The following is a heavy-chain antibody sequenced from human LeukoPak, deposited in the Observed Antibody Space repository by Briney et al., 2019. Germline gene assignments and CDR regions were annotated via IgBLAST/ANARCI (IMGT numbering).Heavy chain of an antibody. CDR3: ARAVAGTEGWFNS. D-gene: IGHD1-1*01. V-gene: IGHV6-1*01. Sequence: SQTLSLTCAISGDSVSSDSGAWIWIRQSPARGLEWLGRTYYRSKWYNDYSAFVKSRIIINPDTSKNQFSLQLNFVTPEDTAVYYCARAVAGTEGWFNSWGQGTLVTVSS. J-gene: IGHJ5*01. CDR1: GDSVSSDSGA. CDR2: TYYRSKWYN.